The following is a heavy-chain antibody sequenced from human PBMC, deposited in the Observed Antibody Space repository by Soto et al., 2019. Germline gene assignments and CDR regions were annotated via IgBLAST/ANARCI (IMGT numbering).Heavy chain of an antibody. CDR1: GYSFTSYW. CDR2: IYPGDSDT. D-gene: IGHD5-18*01. J-gene: IGHJ4*02. CDR3: ARGVDTAMGTSYYFDY. Sequence: GESLKISCKGSGYSFTSYWIGWVRQMPGKGLEWMGIIYPGDSDTRYSPSFQGQVTISADKSISTAYLQWSSQKASDTAMYYCARGVDTAMGTSYYFDYWGQGTLVTVSS. V-gene: IGHV5-51*01.